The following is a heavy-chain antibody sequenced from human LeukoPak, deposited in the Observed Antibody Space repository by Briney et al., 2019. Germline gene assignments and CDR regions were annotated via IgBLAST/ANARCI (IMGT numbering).Heavy chain of an antibody. Sequence: SGPTLVKPTQTLTLTCTFSGFSLSTSGVGVGWIRQPSGKALEWLALIYWDDDKRYRPSLSSRLTITKDTSKDQVVLTMANMDPVDTGTYYCVHRRLGAYAFDVWGQGTMVTVSS. CDR3: VHRRLGAYAFDV. V-gene: IGHV2-5*02. CDR2: IYWDDDK. CDR1: GFSLSTSGVG. J-gene: IGHJ3*01.